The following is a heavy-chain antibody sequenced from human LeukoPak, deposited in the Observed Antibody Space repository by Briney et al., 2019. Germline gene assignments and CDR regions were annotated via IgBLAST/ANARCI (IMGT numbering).Heavy chain of an antibody. D-gene: IGHD2-8*01. J-gene: IGHJ3*02. CDR1: GYSISSGYY. V-gene: IGHV4-38-2*02. CDR2: IYYSGST. CDR3: ARDGVDI. Sequence: SETLSLTCTVSGYSISSGYYWGWIRQPPGKGLEWIGSIYYSGSTYYNPSLKSRVTISVDTSKNQFSLKLSSVTAADTAVYYCARDGVDIWGQGTMVTVSS.